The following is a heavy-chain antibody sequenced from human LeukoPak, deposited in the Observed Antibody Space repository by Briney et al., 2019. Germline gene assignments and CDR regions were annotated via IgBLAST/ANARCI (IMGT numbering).Heavy chain of an antibody. J-gene: IGHJ5*02. Sequence: SETLSLTCTVSGGSIRRYYWSWIRQPPGKGLEWIGYIYTSGSTNYNPSLKSRVTISVDTSKNQFSLKLSSVTAADTAVYYCARVRGSKGLEWELLFWFDPWGQGTLVTVSS. CDR2: IYTSGST. D-gene: IGHD1-26*01. CDR3: ARVRGSKGLEWELLFWFDP. V-gene: IGHV4-4*09. CDR1: GGSIRRYY.